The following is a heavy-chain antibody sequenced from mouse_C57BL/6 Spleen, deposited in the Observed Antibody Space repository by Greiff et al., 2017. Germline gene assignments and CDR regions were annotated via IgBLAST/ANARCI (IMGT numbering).Heavy chain of an antibody. V-gene: IGHV1-39*01. Sequence: EVKLVESGPELVKPGASVKISCKASGYSFTDYNMNWVKQSNGKSLEWIGVINPNDGTTSYNQKFKGKATLTVDQSSSTAYMQLNSLTSEDSAVYYCARGANWDAMDYWGQGTSVTVSS. CDR1: GYSFTDYN. J-gene: IGHJ4*01. D-gene: IGHD4-1*01. CDR2: INPNDGTT. CDR3: ARGANWDAMDY.